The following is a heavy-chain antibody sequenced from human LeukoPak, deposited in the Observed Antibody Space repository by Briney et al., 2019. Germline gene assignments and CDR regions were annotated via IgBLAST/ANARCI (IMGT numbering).Heavy chain of an antibody. CDR1: GYSFTNFW. D-gene: IGHD3-22*01. CDR3: ARLGYYDSSGYLNYFDY. V-gene: IGHV5-51*01. CDR2: IYPGDSDT. Sequence: RGESLKISCKGSGYSFTNFWIGWVRQMPGKGLEWMGVIYPGDSDTRYSPSFQGQVTISADKSISTAYLQWSSLKASDTAMYYCARLGYYDSSGYLNYFDYWGQGTLVTVSS. J-gene: IGHJ4*02.